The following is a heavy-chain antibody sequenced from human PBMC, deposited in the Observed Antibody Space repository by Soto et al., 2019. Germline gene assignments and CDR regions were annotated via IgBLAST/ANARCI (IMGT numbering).Heavy chain of an antibody. CDR1: GGSISSGGYY. V-gene: IGHV4-31*03. J-gene: IGHJ4*02. Sequence: KSSETLSLTCSVSGGSISSGGYYWSWIRQHPGKGLEWIGYIYYSGPTYYNPSLKSRVTISVDTSKNQFSLKLSSVNAADTAVYYCARAIVGSSDHWGQGTLFTVSS. CDR3: ARAIVGSSDH. CDR2: IYYSGPT. D-gene: IGHD1-26*01.